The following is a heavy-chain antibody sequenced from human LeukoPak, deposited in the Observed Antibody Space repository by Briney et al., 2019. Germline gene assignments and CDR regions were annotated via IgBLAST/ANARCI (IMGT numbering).Heavy chain of an antibody. D-gene: IGHD3-9*01. J-gene: IGHJ4*02. Sequence: GGSLRLSCAASGFTFSSYAMSWVRQAPGKGLEWVSAISGSGGSTYYADCVKGRFTISRDNSKNTLYLQMNSLRAEDTAVYYCAKDRTLDYDILTGPFDYWGQGTLVTVSS. V-gene: IGHV3-23*01. CDR1: GFTFSSYA. CDR3: AKDRTLDYDILTGPFDY. CDR2: ISGSGGST.